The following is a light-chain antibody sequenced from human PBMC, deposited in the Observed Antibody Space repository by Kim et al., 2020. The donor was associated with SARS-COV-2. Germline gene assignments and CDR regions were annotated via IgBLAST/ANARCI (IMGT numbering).Light chain of an antibody. J-gene: IGKJ1*01. Sequence: ETIMTQSPATLSVSLGERATLSCRASQSVSTNLAWYQQKPGLPPRLLIYGASSRATGTPARFSGSGSGTEFTLTISSLQSEDFGVYYCQQYNNWPPGTFGQGTKVEIK. CDR1: QSVSTN. CDR2: GAS. CDR3: QQYNNWPPGT. V-gene: IGKV3-15*01.